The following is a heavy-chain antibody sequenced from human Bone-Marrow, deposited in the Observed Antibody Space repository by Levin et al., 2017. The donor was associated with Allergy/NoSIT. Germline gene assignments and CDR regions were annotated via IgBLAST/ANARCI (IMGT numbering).Heavy chain of an antibody. CDR2: ITYTGST. Sequence: SETLSLTCTVSGGSLSTYYWSWLRQSPGKGLEWIGYITYTGSTNYNPSLKSRVTISVHTSKQQSPSILTSVTVPDSAVYSCSRSPDQAFCTAVSCYTSEPVDHWGQGTLVTVSS. CDR1: GGSLSTYY. CDR3: SRSPDQAFCTAVSCYTSEPVDH. J-gene: IGHJ4*02. V-gene: IGHV4-59*08. D-gene: IGHD2-2*02.